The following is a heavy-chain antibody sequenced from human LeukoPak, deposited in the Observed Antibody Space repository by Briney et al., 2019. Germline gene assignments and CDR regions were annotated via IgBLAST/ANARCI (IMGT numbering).Heavy chain of an antibody. CDR3: ARLYGDWFDP. Sequence: GGSLRLSCAASGFTFCSYAMSWLRQAPGKGLEWISYISCGSGTIYYADSVRGRFTVSRDNAKDSLWLQMDSLRVEDTAVYFCARLYGDWFDPWGPGTLVTVSS. CDR2: ISCGSGTI. V-gene: IGHV3-48*01. J-gene: IGHJ5*02. CDR1: GFTFCSYA. D-gene: IGHD4-17*01.